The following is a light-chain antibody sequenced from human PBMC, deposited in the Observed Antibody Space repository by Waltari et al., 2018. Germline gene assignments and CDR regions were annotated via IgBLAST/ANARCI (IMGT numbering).Light chain of an antibody. CDR1: QSVGSY. V-gene: IGKV3-11*01. CDR3: QQRSNWTPHT. CDR2: DAS. Sequence: EIVLTQSPATLSLSPGDTATLSCRASQSVGSYLAWYQQRPGQPPRLLSYDASNRATGVPARFRGSGSGTDFTLTISSLEAEDFAVYYCQQRSNWTPHTFGQGARLEIK. J-gene: IGKJ2*01.